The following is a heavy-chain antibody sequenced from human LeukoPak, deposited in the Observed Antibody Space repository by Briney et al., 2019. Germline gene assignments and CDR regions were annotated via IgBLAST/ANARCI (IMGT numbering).Heavy chain of an antibody. CDR3: AKFPLDYAWCDP. CDR2: ISDNGGNT. V-gene: IGHV3-23*01. CDR1: GFTFSIYG. Sequence: PGGSLRLSCAASGFTFSIYGMGWVRQAPGKGLEWVSSISDNGGNTYYADSVKGRFTISRDNSKNTLYLQMNSLRAEDMAVYYFAKFPLDYAWCDPWGQRTLVTVSS. D-gene: IGHD4-17*01. J-gene: IGHJ5*02.